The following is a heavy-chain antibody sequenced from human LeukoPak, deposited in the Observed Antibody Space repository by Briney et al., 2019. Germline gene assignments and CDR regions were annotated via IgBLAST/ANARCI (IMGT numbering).Heavy chain of an antibody. CDR1: GGSLSGYY. Sequence: SETLSLTCAVYGGSLSGYYWSWIRQPPGKGLEWIGEINHSGSTNYNPSLKSRVTISVDTSKNQFSLKLSSVTAADTAVYYCARALPHCSGGSCYRIAHYYYGMDVWGQGTTVTVSS. V-gene: IGHV4-34*01. D-gene: IGHD2-15*01. CDR3: ARALPHCSGGSCYRIAHYYYGMDV. J-gene: IGHJ6*02. CDR2: INHSGST.